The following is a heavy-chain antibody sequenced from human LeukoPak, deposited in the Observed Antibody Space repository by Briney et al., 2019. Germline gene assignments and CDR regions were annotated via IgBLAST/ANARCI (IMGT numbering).Heavy chain of an antibody. V-gene: IGHV1-2*02. J-gene: IGHJ5*02. D-gene: IGHD3-10*01. CDR1: GYTFTGYY. CDR3: ARDPNGSGNWNH. CDR2: INPNSGGT. Sequence: ASVKVSCKASGYTFTGYYMHWVRQAPGHGLEWMGWINPNSGGTNYAQKFQGRVTMTRDTSISTAYMELSRLRSDDTAVYYCARDPNGSGNWNHWGQGTLVTVSS.